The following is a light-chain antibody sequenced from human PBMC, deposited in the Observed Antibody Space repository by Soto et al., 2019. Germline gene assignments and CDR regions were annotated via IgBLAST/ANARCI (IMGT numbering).Light chain of an antibody. Sequence: QSVLTQPPSASGSPGQSVTISCTGTSSDVGGYDYVSWYQQHPGKAPKLMIYEVTIRPSGVSDRFSGSKSGNTASLTVSGLQADDEADYYCCSYVGSYTFVLGSGTKLTVL. CDR2: EVT. V-gene: IGLV2-8*01. CDR1: SSDVGGYDY. CDR3: CSYVGSYTFV. J-gene: IGLJ1*01.